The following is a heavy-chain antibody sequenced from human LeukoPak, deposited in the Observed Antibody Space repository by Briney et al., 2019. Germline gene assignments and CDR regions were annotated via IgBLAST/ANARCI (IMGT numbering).Heavy chain of an antibody. V-gene: IGHV4-39*01. J-gene: IGHJ5*02. Sequence: SETLSLTCTVSGGSISSSSYYWGWIRQPPGKGLERIGSIYYSGSTYYNPSLKSRVTISVDTSKNQFSLKLSSVTAADTAVYYCARHLESFDYGEHVNWFDPWVQGTLVTVSS. D-gene: IGHD4-17*01. CDR2: IYYSGST. CDR1: GGSISSSSYY. CDR3: ARHLESFDYGEHVNWFDP.